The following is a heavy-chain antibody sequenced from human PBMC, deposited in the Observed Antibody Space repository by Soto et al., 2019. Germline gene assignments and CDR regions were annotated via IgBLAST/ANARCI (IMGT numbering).Heavy chain of an antibody. V-gene: IGHV1-69*02. D-gene: IGHD6-13*01. CDR2: IIPVLDIA. CDR1: GGTLTTYN. J-gene: IGHJ5*02. Sequence: QLMQSGAEVKKPGSSLKVSCKASGGTLTTYNINWVRQAPGQGLEWMGRIIPVLDIANYAQKFQGRVTGTADKSTSTAYLELSSLPSADTAVYYCARGIAAPDAARNLSDPLGQGTLVTVSS. CDR3: ARGIAAPDAARNLSDP.